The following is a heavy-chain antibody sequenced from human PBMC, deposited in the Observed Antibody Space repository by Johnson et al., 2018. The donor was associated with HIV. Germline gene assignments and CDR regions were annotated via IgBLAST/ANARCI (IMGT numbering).Heavy chain of an antibody. CDR2: ISSSGSII. J-gene: IGHJ3*02. V-gene: IGHV3-11*04. CDR3: ARSKDCSGGSCPDGFDI. Sequence: VQLVESGGGVVQPGTSMRLSCVVSGLNFSDYSMHWVRQTPGKGLEWVSYISSSGSIIYSADSMQGRFTNSRDKAKNSLYLQMNSLRAEDTALYYCARSKDCSGGSCPDGFDIWGQGTMVIVSS. CDR1: GLNFSDYS. D-gene: IGHD2-15*01.